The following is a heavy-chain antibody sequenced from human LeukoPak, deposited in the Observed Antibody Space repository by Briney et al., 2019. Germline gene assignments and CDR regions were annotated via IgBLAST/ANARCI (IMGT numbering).Heavy chain of an antibody. D-gene: IGHD6-6*01. CDR1: GGSVRRGNYY. V-gene: IGHV4-61*02. CDR3: ARWSGSVTARNYYYYMDV. CDR2: IYTSGTT. Sequence: SETLSLTCTVSGGSVRRGNYYWTWIRQPAGSGLEWVGRIYTSGTTDYNPSLRTRVTISVDASRNQFSLNLSSVTAADTAVYYCARWSGSVTARNYYYYMDVWGEGTTVTVSS. J-gene: IGHJ6*03.